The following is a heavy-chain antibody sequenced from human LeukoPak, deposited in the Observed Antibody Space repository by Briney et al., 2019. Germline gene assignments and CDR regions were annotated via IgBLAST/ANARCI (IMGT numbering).Heavy chain of an antibody. V-gene: IGHV3-21*04. D-gene: IGHD1-26*01. CDR2: ISYTGTYI. CDR3: AKDLRAVGATRGFDY. J-gene: IGHJ4*02. Sequence: GGSLRLSCAASAFSLNAYNMNWVRQAPGKGLEWVSSISYTGTYIYYADSVKGRFTISRDNSKNTLYLQMNSLRAEDTAVYYCAKDLRAVGATRGFDYWGQGTLVTVSS. CDR1: AFSLNAYN.